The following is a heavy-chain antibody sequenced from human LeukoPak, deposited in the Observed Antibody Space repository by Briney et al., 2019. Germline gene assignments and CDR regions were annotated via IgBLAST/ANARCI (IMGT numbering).Heavy chain of an antibody. J-gene: IGHJ4*02. CDR3: AKATPPSGYGAYPPFDF. V-gene: IGHV3-23*01. CDR2: VSGVSSDT. Sequence: GGSLRLSCAASGFTFSGFAMSWVRQAPGKGLEWVSAVSGVSSDTYYADSVNGRFTIYRDTSKNTLYLQMNNLRAEDTAVYYCAKATPPSGYGAYPPFDFWGQGTLVTVSS. D-gene: IGHD4-17*01. CDR1: GFTFSGFA.